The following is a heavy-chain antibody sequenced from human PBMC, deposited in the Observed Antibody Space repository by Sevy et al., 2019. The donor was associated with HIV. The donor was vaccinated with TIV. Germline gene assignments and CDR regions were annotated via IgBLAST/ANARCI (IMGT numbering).Heavy chain of an antibody. CDR2: IYHSGST. CDR1: GYSISSGHY. J-gene: IGHJ3*02. D-gene: IGHD3-22*01. CDR3: ARTLRGDFDSSASAFDI. V-gene: IGHV4-38-2*01. Sequence: KQSQTLSLTCDVSGYSISSGHYGGWIRQPPGKGLEWIGSIYHSGSTYYNPSLKRRVTISVDTSKNQFSLKLRSVTAADTAVYYCARTLRGDFDSSASAFDIWGQGTMVTVSS.